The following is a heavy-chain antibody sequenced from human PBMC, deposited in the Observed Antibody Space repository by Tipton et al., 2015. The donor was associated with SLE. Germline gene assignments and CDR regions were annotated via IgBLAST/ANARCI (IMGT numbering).Heavy chain of an antibody. CDR1: GGSISSSTYY. D-gene: IGHD3-9*01. V-gene: IGHV4-39*07. CDR2: IFYSGCT. Sequence: TLSLTCTVSGGSISSSTYYWGWVRQPPGKGLEWVGSIFYSGCTYYNPSLKSRVTISVDTSKNQFSLNLSSLTAADTAVYYCVRGKWGEYYPSTGYFWSFDPWGQGILVTVSS. CDR3: VRGKWGEYYPSTGYFWSFDP. J-gene: IGHJ5*02.